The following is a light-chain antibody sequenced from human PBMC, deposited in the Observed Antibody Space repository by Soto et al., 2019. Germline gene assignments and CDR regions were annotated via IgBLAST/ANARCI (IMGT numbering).Light chain of an antibody. V-gene: IGLV2-14*01. CDR3: TSYTSSFTHL. CDR2: EVS. Sequence: QSVLTQPASVSGSPGRSITISCTGTSSDVGGYNYVSWYQQHPGKAPKLMIFEVSNRPSGVSNRFSGSKSGNTASLTISGLQTEDEADYYCTSYTSSFTHLFGTGTKVTVL. CDR1: SSDVGGYNY. J-gene: IGLJ1*01.